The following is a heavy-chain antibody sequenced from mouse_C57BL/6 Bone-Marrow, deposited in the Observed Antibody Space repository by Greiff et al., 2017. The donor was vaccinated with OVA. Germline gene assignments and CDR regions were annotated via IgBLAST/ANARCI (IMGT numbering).Heavy chain of an antibody. CDR2: ISSGGDYI. J-gene: IGHJ1*03. Sequence: EVKLMESGEGLVKPGGSLKLSCAASGFTFSSYAMSWVCQTPEKRLEWVAYISSGGDYIYYADTVKGRFTISRDNARNTLYLQMSSLKSEDTAMYYCTRPYYRYWYFDVWGTGTTVTVSS. V-gene: IGHV5-9-1*02. D-gene: IGHD2-14*01. CDR1: GFTFSSYA. CDR3: TRPYYRYWYFDV.